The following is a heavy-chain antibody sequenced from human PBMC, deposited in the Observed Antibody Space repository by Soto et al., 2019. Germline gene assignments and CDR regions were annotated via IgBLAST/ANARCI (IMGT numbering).Heavy chain of an antibody. Sequence: ASVKVSCKASGYTFTSYGISWVRQAPGQGLEWMGWISAYNGNTNYAQKLQGRATMTTDTSTSTAYMELRSLRSDDTAVYYCAKGPVDCSSTSCYVYWYYGMDVWGQGTTVTVSS. CDR2: ISAYNGNT. D-gene: IGHD2-2*01. V-gene: IGHV1-18*01. CDR1: GYTFTSYG. J-gene: IGHJ6*02. CDR3: AKGPVDCSSTSCYVYWYYGMDV.